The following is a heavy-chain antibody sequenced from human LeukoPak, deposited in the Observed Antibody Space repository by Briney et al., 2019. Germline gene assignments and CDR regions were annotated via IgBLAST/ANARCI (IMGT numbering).Heavy chain of an antibody. J-gene: IGHJ4*02. CDR2: IYHSGST. V-gene: IGHV4-4*02. CDR1: GGSISSSNW. D-gene: IGHD3-10*01. CDR3: ARDNGMVRGVITY. Sequence: TSETLSLTCAVSGGSISSSNWWSWVRQPPGKGLEWIGEIYHSGSTNYNPSLKSRVTISVDKSKNQFPPKLSSVTAAGTAVYYCARDNGMVRGVITYWGQGTLVTVSS.